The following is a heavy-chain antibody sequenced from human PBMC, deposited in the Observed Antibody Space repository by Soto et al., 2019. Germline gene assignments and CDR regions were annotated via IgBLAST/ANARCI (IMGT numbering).Heavy chain of an antibody. Sequence: SETLSLTCTVSGGSIRISTYYWGWMRQPPGKGLEWIASFFIGGNTYYNPSLKSRVTMSGDTSKNHLSLRLSSVTAADRAVYYCATHYSDWAFDNWGQGTLVTVSS. CDR3: ATHYSDWAFDN. CDR1: GGSIRISTYY. D-gene: IGHD1-26*01. V-gene: IGHV4-39*01. J-gene: IGHJ4*02. CDR2: FFIGGNT.